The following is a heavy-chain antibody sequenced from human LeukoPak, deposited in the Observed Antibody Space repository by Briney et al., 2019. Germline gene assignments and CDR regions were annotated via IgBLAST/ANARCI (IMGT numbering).Heavy chain of an antibody. Sequence: PSETLSLTCTVSGGSIGTYSWNWIRQPPGKGLEWIGYIYYSGTTNYNPSLKSRVTISVDTSKNQFSLKLSSVTAADTAVYYCARAPYCTNGVCYPHRPLYGMDVWGQGTTVTVSS. V-gene: IGHV4-59*01. CDR3: ARAPYCTNGVCYPHRPLYGMDV. J-gene: IGHJ6*02. D-gene: IGHD2-8*01. CDR1: GGSIGTYS. CDR2: IYYSGTT.